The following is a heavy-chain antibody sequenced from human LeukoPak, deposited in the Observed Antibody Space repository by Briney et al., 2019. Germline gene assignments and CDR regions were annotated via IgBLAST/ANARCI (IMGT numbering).Heavy chain of an antibody. Sequence: ASVKVSCKTSGYTFTSYYMHWVRQAPGQGLEWMGIINPSGGSTSYAQKFQGRVTMTRDMSTSTVYMELSSLRSEDTAVYYCARESAGSSTSCYACGGYYFDYWGQGTLVTVSS. D-gene: IGHD2-2*01. CDR3: ARESAGSSTSCYACGGYYFDY. J-gene: IGHJ4*02. CDR1: GYTFTSYY. CDR2: INPSGGST. V-gene: IGHV1-46*01.